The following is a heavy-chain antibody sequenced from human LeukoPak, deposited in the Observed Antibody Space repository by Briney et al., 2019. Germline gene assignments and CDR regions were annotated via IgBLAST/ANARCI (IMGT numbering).Heavy chain of an antibody. V-gene: IGHV3-23*01. Sequence: GGSLRLSCAASGFTFSSYAMSWVRQAPGKGLEWVSAISGSGGTSYYADSVKGRFTISRDNSKNTLYLQINSLRAEDTALYYCAKDHLPGIVVADRDYWGQGTLVTVSS. D-gene: IGHD6-19*01. CDR2: ISGSGGTS. J-gene: IGHJ4*02. CDR3: AKDHLPGIVVADRDY. CDR1: GFTFSSYA.